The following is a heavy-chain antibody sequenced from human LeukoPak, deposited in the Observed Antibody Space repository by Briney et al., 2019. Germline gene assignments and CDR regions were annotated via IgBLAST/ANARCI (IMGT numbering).Heavy chain of an antibody. Sequence: LGESLKISCKGPGYSFTSYWIGWVRQIPGKGLGWIGIIYPGYSDTRYSPSFEGPVPISADKSISTAYLQWSSLKASDTEMYYCARQSLESRDGYNSLYYSGQGTLVTASS. CDR2: IYPGYSDT. CDR1: GYSFTSYW. CDR3: ARQSLESRDGYNSLYY. D-gene: IGHD5-24*01. J-gene: IGHJ4*02. V-gene: IGHV5-51*01.